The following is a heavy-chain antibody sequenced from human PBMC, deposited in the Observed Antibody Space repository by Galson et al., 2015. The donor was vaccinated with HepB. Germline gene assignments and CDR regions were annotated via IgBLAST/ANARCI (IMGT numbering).Heavy chain of an antibody. CDR1: GFTFSSYA. D-gene: IGHD1-14*01. CDR2: IIPIGGIA. J-gene: IGHJ3*02. Sequence: SLKVSCKASGFTFSSYAMSWVRQAPGQGLEWMGGIIPIGGIANYAQKLQGRFTMARDKSISTAYMELSRLRADDTAVYYCARERGSGAFDIWGQGTMVTVSS. CDR3: ARERGSGAFDI. V-gene: IGHV1-69*10.